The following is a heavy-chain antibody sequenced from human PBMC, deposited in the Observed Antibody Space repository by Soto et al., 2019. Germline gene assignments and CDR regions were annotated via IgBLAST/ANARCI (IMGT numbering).Heavy chain of an antibody. D-gene: IGHD2-15*01. CDR2: IYTSGNT. J-gene: IGHJ4*02. Sequence: QVQLQESGPGLVKPSETLSLTCTVSGGSISSYYWSWIRQPAGKGLEWIGRIYTSGNTNYNPSLKSRVTMSVDTSKNQFSLKLSSVTAAETAVYYCASGPSTMGGNTLDYWGQGTLVTVSS. CDR1: GGSISSYY. V-gene: IGHV4-4*07. CDR3: ASGPSTMGGNTLDY.